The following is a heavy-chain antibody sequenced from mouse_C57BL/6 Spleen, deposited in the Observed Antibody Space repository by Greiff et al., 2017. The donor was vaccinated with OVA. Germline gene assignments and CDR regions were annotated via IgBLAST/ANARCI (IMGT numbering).Heavy chain of an antibody. CDR2: IDPSDSAT. V-gene: IGHV1-52*01. J-gene: IGHJ3*01. CDR1: GYTFTSYW. Sequence: QVQLQQPGAELVRPGSSVKLSCKASGYTFTSYWLHWVKQRPIQGLEWIGNIDPSDSATPYNPKFKDKATLTVDKSSSTAYMQLSSLTSEDSAVYYCASEDSSGYWFAYWGQGTLVTVSA. CDR3: ASEDSSGYWFAY. D-gene: IGHD3-2*02.